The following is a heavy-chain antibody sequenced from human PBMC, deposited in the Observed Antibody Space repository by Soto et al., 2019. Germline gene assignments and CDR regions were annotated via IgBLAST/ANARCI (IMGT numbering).Heavy chain of an antibody. J-gene: IGHJ4*02. CDR1: GGSISDSSYY. D-gene: IGHD3-22*01. CDR3: ARQLKPSYYHSGGYYFDY. CDR2: IYYSGST. Sequence: QLQLQESGPGLVKPSETLSLTCTVSGGSISDSSYYWGWIRQPPGKGLEYIGSIYYSGSTYYNPSLKSRVTMSIDTSKNQFSLKLSSVTAADTAVYYCARQLKPSYYHSGGYYFDYWGQGTLVTVSS. V-gene: IGHV4-39*01.